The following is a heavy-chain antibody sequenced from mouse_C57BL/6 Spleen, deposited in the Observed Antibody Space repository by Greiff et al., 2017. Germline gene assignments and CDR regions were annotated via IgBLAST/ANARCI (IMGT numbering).Heavy chain of an antibody. CDR2: INPGSGGT. CDR3: ARSYEYYAMDY. Sequence: VQLQQSGAELVRPGTSVKVSCKASGYAFTNYLIEWVKQRPGQGLEWIGVINPGSGGTNYNEKFKGKATLTADKSSSTAYMQLSSLTSEDSAVYFCARSYEYYAMDYWGQGTSVTVSS. J-gene: IGHJ4*01. CDR1: GYAFTNYL. D-gene: IGHD2-3*01. V-gene: IGHV1-54*01.